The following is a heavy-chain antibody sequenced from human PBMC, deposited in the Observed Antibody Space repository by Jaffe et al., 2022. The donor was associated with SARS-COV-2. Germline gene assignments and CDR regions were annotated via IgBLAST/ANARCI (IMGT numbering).Heavy chain of an antibody. CDR3: ARDPPYFDWFELPDAGFDI. CDR1: GYTFTSHG. V-gene: IGHV1-18*01. D-gene: IGHD3-9*01. CDR2: ISAYNDNI. Sequence: QAQLVQSGAEVKRPGASVKVSCKASGYTFTSHGISWVRQAPGQGLEWMGWISAYNDNINYAQKFQGRITLTTNTSTTTVYMELRSLTSDDTAMYYCARDPPYFDWFELPDAGFDIWGQGTMVTVSS. J-gene: IGHJ3*02.